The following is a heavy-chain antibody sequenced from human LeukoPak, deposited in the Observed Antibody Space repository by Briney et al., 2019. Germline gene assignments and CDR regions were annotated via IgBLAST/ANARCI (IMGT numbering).Heavy chain of an antibody. V-gene: IGHV4-4*07. CDR1: GGSISSYY. Sequence: SETLSLTCTVSGGSISSYYWSWIRQPAGKGLGWIGRIYTSGSTNYNPSLKSRVTMSVDTSKNQFSLKLSSVTAADTAVYYCARDGVTADAFDIWGQGTMVTVSS. CDR2: IYTSGST. J-gene: IGHJ3*02. CDR3: ARDGVTADAFDI. D-gene: IGHD2-8*01.